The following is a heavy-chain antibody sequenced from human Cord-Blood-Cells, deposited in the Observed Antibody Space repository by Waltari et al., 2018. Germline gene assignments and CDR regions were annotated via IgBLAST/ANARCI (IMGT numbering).Heavy chain of an antibody. CDR2: IRYDGSNK. Sequence: QVQLVESGGGVVQPGGSLRLSCAASVFTFRSHGMHWVRQAPGKGLEWVAFIRYDGSNKYYADSVKGRFTISRDNSKNTLYLQMNSLRAEDTAVYYCAKWGLGLQFAWGQGTMVTVSS. CDR1: VFTFRSHG. V-gene: IGHV3-30*02. J-gene: IGHJ3*01. CDR3: AKWGLGLQFA. D-gene: IGHD2-21*01.